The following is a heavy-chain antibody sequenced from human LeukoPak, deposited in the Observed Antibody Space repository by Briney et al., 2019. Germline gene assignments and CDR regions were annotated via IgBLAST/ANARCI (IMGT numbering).Heavy chain of an antibody. Sequence: GVLRLSCVGSGFTFSSYSMNWVRQAPGKGLEWVSYISGTSNTIYYADSVKVRFTVSRDNARNSLYLQMNSLRAEDTAIYYCARGLGSYSTGWYMGFDYWGQGTLVTVSS. D-gene: IGHD6-19*01. V-gene: IGHV3-48*01. CDR1: GFTFSSYS. CDR2: ISGTSNTI. CDR3: ARGLGSYSTGWYMGFDY. J-gene: IGHJ4*02.